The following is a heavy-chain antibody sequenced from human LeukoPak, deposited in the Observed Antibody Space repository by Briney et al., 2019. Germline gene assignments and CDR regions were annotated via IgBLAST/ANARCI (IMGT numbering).Heavy chain of an antibody. D-gene: IGHD4-17*01. CDR2: INPNSGGT. Sequence: ASVKVSCKDSGYTFTGYYMHWVRQAPGQGLEWMGYINPNSGGTNYAQKFQGRVTMTRDTSISTAYMELSRLRSDDTAVYYCARDFYGDYRFDYWGQGTLVTVSS. V-gene: IGHV1-2*02. CDR1: GYTFTGYY. CDR3: ARDFYGDYRFDY. J-gene: IGHJ4*02.